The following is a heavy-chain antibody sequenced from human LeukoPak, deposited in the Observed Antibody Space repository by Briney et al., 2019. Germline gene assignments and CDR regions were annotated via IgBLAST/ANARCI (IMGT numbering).Heavy chain of an antibody. J-gene: IGHJ5*02. D-gene: IGHD3-16*01. CDR1: GYTFTRHY. V-gene: IGHV1-46*01. CDR3: AAGGRQKLLFDP. CDR2: INPSGGST. Sequence: ASVKVSCKASGYTFTRHYIQWVRQAPGQGLEWMGIINPSGGSTSYAQKFQGRVTITRDMSTSTAYMELSSLRSEDTAVYYCAAGGRQKLLFDPWGQGTLVTVSS.